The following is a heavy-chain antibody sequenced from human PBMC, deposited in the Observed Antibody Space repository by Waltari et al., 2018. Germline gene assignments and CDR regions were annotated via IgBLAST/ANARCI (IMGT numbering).Heavy chain of an antibody. V-gene: IGHV2-70*15. CDR1: GFSLSTSGMC. Sequence: QVTLRESGPALVKPTQTLTLTCTFSGFSLSTSGMCVSWIRQPPGKALEWLARIDWDDDKYYSTSLKTRLTISKDTSKNQVVLTMTNMDPVDTATYYCARILGPGGYCYGDAFDIWGQGTMVTVSS. CDR3: ARILGPGGYCYGDAFDI. J-gene: IGHJ3*02. D-gene: IGHD5-18*01. CDR2: IDWDDDK.